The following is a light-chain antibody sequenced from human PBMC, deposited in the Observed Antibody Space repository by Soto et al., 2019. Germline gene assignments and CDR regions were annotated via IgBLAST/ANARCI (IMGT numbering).Light chain of an antibody. V-gene: IGKV3-11*01. J-gene: IGKJ2*01. CDR1: QSVSSY. CDR2: DAS. Sequence: EIVLTQSPATLSLSPGERATLSCRASQSVSSYLAWYQQKPGQAPRLLVYDASNRATGIPVRFSGSGSGTDFTLTISSLEPEDFAVYYCQERSDWSAFGQGTKLQLK. CDR3: QERSDWSA.